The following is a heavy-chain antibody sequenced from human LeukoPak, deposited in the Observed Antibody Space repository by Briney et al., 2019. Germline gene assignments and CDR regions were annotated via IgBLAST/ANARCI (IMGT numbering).Heavy chain of an antibody. D-gene: IGHD3-10*01. CDR1: GGSFSGYY. J-gene: IGHJ4*02. CDR2: INHSGST. Sequence: SETLSLTCAVYGGSFSGYYWSWIRQPPGKGLEWIGEINHSGSTNYNPSLKSRVTISVDTSKNQFSLKLSSVTAADTAVYYCARGGNLWFGDPVDYWGQGSLVTVSS. V-gene: IGHV4-34*01. CDR3: ARGGNLWFGDPVDY.